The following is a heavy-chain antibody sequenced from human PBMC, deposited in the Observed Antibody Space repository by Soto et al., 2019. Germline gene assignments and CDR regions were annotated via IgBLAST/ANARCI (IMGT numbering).Heavy chain of an antibody. J-gene: IGHJ4*02. Sequence: SETLSLTCTVSGGSISSYYWSWIRQPAGKGLEWIGRIYTSGSTNYNPSLKSRVTMSVDTSKNQFSLKLSSVTAADTAVYYCARERAYYDFWSGYSFDYWGQGTLVTVSS. CDR2: IYTSGST. D-gene: IGHD3-3*01. CDR1: GGSISSYY. CDR3: ARERAYYDFWSGYSFDY. V-gene: IGHV4-4*07.